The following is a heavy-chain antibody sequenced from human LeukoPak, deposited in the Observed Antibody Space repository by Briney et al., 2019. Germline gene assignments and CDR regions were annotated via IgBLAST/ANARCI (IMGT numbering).Heavy chain of an antibody. D-gene: IGHD2-2*01. CDR1: GYTFTGYY. CDR3: AREAIVVVPAAMDY. J-gene: IGHJ4*02. CDR2: INPNSGGT. Sequence: ASVKVSCKASGYTFTGYYMHWVRQAPGQGLEWMGGINPNSGGTNYAQKFQGRVTMTRDTSISTAYMELSRLRSDDTAVYYCAREAIVVVPAAMDYWGQGTLVTVSS. V-gene: IGHV1-2*02.